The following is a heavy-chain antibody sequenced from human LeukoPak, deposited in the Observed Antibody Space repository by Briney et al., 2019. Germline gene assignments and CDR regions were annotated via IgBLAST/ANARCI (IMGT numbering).Heavy chain of an antibody. V-gene: IGHV3-72*01. Sequence: PGGSLRLSCAASGFTFSDHYMDWVRQAPGKGVEWVGRTRNKAKSYTTEYAASVKGRFTISRDDSRNSMSLQMNSLKIEDTAVYFCTRGASAVNTNYYYYMDVWGKGTTVTVSS. CDR2: TRNKAKSYTT. CDR1: GFTFSDHY. CDR3: TRGASAVNTNYYYYMDV. D-gene: IGHD4-17*01. J-gene: IGHJ6*03.